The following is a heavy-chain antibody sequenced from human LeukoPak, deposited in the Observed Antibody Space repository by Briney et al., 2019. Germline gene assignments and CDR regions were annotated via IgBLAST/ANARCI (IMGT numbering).Heavy chain of an antibody. Sequence: SETLSLTCKVSGDSMNNYCWSWVRQPPGKGLEWIGYVYYSGSTNYNPSLKSRVSISLDKSKNQFSLKVNSVTAADTAVYYCARRTALSPRYFVYWGQGTLVTVSS. J-gene: IGHJ4*02. CDR2: VYYSGST. CDR1: GDSMNNYC. V-gene: IGHV4-59*01. D-gene: IGHD4/OR15-4a*01. CDR3: ARRTALSPRYFVY.